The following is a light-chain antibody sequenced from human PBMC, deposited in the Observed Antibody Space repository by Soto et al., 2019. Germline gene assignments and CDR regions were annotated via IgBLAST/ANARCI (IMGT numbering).Light chain of an antibody. CDR2: GAS. J-gene: IGKJ1*01. CDR1: QSISSSY. Sequence: EIVLTQSPGTLSLSPGERATLSCRASQSISSSYLAWYQQKPGQAPRLLIYGASTRATGVPDRFSGSGSATDFALAISSLEPEDFAVYGCQQVGNSVWMFGQGTKVGIK. V-gene: IGKV3-20*01. CDR3: QQVGNSVWM.